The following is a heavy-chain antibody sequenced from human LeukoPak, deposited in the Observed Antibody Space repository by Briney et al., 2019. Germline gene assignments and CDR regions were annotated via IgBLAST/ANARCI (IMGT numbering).Heavy chain of an antibody. Sequence: SETLSLTCTVSGGSINSYYWSWIGRPPGKGLEWIGYIYYSGSTNYNPSLKSRVTISVDTSKNQFSLKLSSVTAAGTAVYYCARERAYGDYGSYAFDIWGQGTMVTVSS. D-gene: IGHD4-17*01. CDR1: GGSINSYY. CDR3: ARERAYGDYGSYAFDI. CDR2: IYYSGST. V-gene: IGHV4-59*12. J-gene: IGHJ3*02.